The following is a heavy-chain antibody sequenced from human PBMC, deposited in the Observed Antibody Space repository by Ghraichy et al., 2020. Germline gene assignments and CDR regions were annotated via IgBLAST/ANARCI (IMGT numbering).Heavy chain of an antibody. CDR2: IYPSNSDT. CDR3: ARHRSGEPRHLDH. Sequence: GESLNISCKGSGYSFTSYWIGWVRQMPGKGLEWMGIIYPSNSDTRYSPSFQGQVTISADKSISTAYLQWSSLKASDTAIYYCARHRSGEPRHLDHWGQGTLVTVSS. CDR1: GYSFTSYW. D-gene: IGHD3-10*01. J-gene: IGHJ4*02. V-gene: IGHV5-51*01.